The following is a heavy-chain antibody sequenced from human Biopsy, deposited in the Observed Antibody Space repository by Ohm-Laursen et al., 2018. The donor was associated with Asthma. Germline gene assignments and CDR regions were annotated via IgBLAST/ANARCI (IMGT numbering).Heavy chain of an antibody. Sequence: SLRLSCTASGFNLNTYTLSWVRQAPGQGLAWLSTISYDGKFKYFADSVKGRFTISRDYSKNTLYLQMNSLRLEDTGVYFCARDAGMDLAPGHWSFDLWGRGTLLTVSS. J-gene: IGHJ2*01. D-gene: IGHD1-14*01. V-gene: IGHV3-30*04. CDR2: ISYDGKFK. CDR1: GFNLNTYT. CDR3: ARDAGMDLAPGHWSFDL.